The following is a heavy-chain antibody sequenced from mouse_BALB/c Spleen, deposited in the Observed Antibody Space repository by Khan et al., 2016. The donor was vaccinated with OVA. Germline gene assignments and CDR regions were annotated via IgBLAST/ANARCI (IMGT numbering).Heavy chain of an antibody. CDR2: ILPGSGST. V-gene: IGHV1-9*01. J-gene: IGHJ3*01. CDR3: ARSRVWFVY. CDR1: GYTFSSYW. Sequence: QVQLKQSGAELMKPGASVKISCKATGYTFSSYWIEWVKQRPGHGLEWIGEILPGSGSTNYNEKFKAKATFTADTSSSTAYMQLNSLTSEDSAVYYCARSRVWFVYWGQGTLVTVSA.